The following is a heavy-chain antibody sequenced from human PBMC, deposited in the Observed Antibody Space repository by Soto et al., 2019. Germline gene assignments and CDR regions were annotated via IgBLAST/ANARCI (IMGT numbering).Heavy chain of an antibody. D-gene: IGHD3-10*01. CDR1: GGTFSSYT. V-gene: IGHV1-69*08. J-gene: IGHJ6*02. CDR2: IIPILGIA. CDR3: ARDYYGSGSYSTNYGMDV. Sequence: QVQLVQSGAEVKKPGSSVKVSCKASGGTFSSYTISWVRQAPGQGLEWMGRIIPILGIANYAQKFQGGVTITADKSTSTAYMKLSSLRSEDTAVYYCARDYYGSGSYSTNYGMDVWGQGTTVTVSS.